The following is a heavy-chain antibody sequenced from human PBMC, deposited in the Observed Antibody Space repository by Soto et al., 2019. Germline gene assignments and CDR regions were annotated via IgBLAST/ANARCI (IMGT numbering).Heavy chain of an antibody. Sequence: ASVKVSCKASGYTFTGYYMHWVRQAPGQGLEWMGWINPNSGSTNYAQKFQGRVTMTRDTSISTAYMELSRLRSDDTAVYYCAMQYYDFWTGLYYYYGMDVWGQGTTVTVSS. CDR2: INPNSGST. D-gene: IGHD3-3*01. CDR3: AMQYYDFWTGLYYYYGMDV. V-gene: IGHV1-2*02. J-gene: IGHJ6*02. CDR1: GYTFTGYY.